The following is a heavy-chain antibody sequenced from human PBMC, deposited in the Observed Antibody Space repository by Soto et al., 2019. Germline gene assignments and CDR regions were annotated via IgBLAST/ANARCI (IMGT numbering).Heavy chain of an antibody. V-gene: IGHV4-34*01. CDR2: INYRGSS. D-gene: IGHD3-3*02. Sequence: QVQLQQWGAGLLKPSETLSLTCAVYGGSFTGYYWTWIRQTPGKGLEWIGEINYRGSSYYNPSLESRISMAVDTSNNQFSLKLRSVTAEDTAVYFCVRGQPHRITIFEVVIRSYDYGMDVWGQGTTVTVSS. CDR3: VRGQPHRITIFEVVIRSYDYGMDV. CDR1: GGSFTGYY. J-gene: IGHJ6*02.